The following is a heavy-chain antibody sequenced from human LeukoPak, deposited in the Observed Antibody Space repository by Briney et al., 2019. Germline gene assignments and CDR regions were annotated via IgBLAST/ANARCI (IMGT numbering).Heavy chain of an antibody. CDR3: ARLVVSTWYHEVLLGRDY. CDR2: TYYRSKWYN. V-gene: IGHV6-1*01. Sequence: SQTLSLTCAISGDSVSSNSAAWNWFRQSPSRGLEWLGRTYYRSKWYNDYAVSVKSRITINPDTSKNQFSLKLSSVTAADTAVYYCARLVVSTWYHEVLLGRDYWGQGTLVTVSS. CDR1: GDSVSSNSAA. J-gene: IGHJ4*02. D-gene: IGHD6-13*01.